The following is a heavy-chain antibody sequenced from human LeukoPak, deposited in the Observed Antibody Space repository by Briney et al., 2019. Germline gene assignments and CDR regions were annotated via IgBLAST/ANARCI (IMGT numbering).Heavy chain of an antibody. CDR3: AREGAGYYYDTRGAFDI. D-gene: IGHD3-22*01. J-gene: IGHJ3*02. CDR2: ISAYNGNT. V-gene: IGHV1-18*01. Sequence: ASVKVSCKASGYTFTSYGISWVRQAPGQGLEWMGWISAYNGNTNYAQKLQGRVTMTTDTSTSTAYMELRSLRSDDTAVYYCAREGAGYYYDTRGAFDIWGQGTKVTVSS. CDR1: GYTFTSYG.